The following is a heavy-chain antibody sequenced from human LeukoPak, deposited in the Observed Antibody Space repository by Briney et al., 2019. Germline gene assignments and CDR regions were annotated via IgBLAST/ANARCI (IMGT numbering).Heavy chain of an antibody. CDR2: IYYSGST. CDR1: GGSISSYY. V-gene: IGHV4-59*01. Sequence: PSQTLSLTCAVSGGSISSYYWSWIRQPPGKGLEWIGYIYYSGSTNYNPSLKSRVTISVDTSKNQFSLKLNSVTAADTAVYYCARGIAVAGKSDYWGQGTLVTVSS. J-gene: IGHJ4*02. CDR3: ARGIAVAGKSDY. D-gene: IGHD6-19*01.